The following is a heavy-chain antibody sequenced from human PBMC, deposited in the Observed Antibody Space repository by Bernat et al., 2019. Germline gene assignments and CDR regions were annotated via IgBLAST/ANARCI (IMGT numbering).Heavy chain of an antibody. V-gene: IGHV3-7*03. Sequence: EVQLVESGGGLVQPGGSLRLSCAASGFTFSSYWMSWVRQAPGKGLEWVANIKQDGSEKYYVDSVKGRFTISRDNAKNSPYLQMNSLRAEDTAVYYCARVGYYYDSSGWYFDLWGRGTLVTVSS. J-gene: IGHJ2*01. D-gene: IGHD3-22*01. CDR1: GFTFSSYW. CDR2: IKQDGSEK. CDR3: ARVGYYYDSSGWYFDL.